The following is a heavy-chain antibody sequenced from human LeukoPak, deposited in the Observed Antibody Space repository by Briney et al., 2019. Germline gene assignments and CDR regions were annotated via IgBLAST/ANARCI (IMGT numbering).Heavy chain of an antibody. CDR1: GFTVSSNY. V-gene: IGHV3-53*01. D-gene: IGHD2-2*01. CDR2: IYVGGSA. Sequence: GGSLRLSCAASGFTVSSNYMSWVRQAPGKGLEWVSTIYVGGSAYYADFLKGRFTISRDNSKNTVYLQMNSLRAEDTAVYYCARAIQSHLLEAYFDYWGQGTLVTVSS. J-gene: IGHJ4*02. CDR3: ARAIQSHLLEAYFDY.